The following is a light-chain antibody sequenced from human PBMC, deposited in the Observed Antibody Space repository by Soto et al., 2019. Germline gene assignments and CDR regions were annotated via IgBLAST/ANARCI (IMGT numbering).Light chain of an antibody. J-gene: IGKJ4*01. V-gene: IGKV1-39*01. CDR3: QQSYSNTLS. CDR2: ASS. CDR1: QSIYTY. Sequence: DIQLTQSPSSLSASVGDRVTINCRASQSIYTYLNWFQLKPGKGPKLLIFASSTLQSGVPSRFSGSGSGADFSLTISSLPPEDFATYYCQQSYSNTLSFGGGTRV.